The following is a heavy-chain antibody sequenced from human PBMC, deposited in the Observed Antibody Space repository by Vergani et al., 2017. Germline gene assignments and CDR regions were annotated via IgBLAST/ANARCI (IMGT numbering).Heavy chain of an antibody. CDR3: ARDHLGGRLLLHETYYYYGMDV. V-gene: IGHV1-69*01. Sequence: QVQLVQSGAEVKKPGSSVKVSCKASGGTFSSYAISWVRQAPGQGLEWMGGIIPIFGTANYAQKFQGRVTITADEATSTAYMELSSLSSEDTAVYYCARDHLGGRLLLHETYYYYGMDVWGQGTTVTVSS. CDR1: GGTFSSYA. J-gene: IGHJ6*02. CDR2: IIPIFGTA. D-gene: IGHD3-22*01.